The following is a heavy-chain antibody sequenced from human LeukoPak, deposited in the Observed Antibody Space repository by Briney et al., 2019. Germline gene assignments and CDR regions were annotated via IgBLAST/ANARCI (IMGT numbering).Heavy chain of an antibody. V-gene: IGHV1-2*02. CDR3: AKGYCSGGSCYQDY. Sequence: ASVKVSCKASGYTFTSYGISWVRQAPGQGLEWMGWINPNSGGTNYAQKFQGRVTMTRDTSISTAYMELSRLRSDDTAVYYCAKGYCSGGSCYQDYWGQGTLVTVSS. CDR1: GYTFTSYG. CDR2: INPNSGGT. J-gene: IGHJ4*02. D-gene: IGHD2-15*01.